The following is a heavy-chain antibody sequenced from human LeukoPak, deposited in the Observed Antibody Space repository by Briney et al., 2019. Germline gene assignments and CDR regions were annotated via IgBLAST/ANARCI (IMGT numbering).Heavy chain of an antibody. Sequence: GGSLRLSCAASGFTFSNAWMSWVRQAPGKGLEWVGRIKSKTDGGTTDYAAPVKGRFTISRDDSKNTLYLQMNSLKTEDTAVYYCTSTEDSSGYLTQYYYYYGMDVWAKGPRSPSP. D-gene: IGHD3-22*01. J-gene: IGHJ6*02. CDR2: IKSKTDGGTT. V-gene: IGHV3-15*01. CDR3: TSTEDSSGYLTQYYYYYGMDV. CDR1: GFTFSNAW.